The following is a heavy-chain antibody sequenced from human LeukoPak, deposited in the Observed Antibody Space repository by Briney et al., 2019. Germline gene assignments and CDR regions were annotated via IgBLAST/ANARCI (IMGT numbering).Heavy chain of an antibody. J-gene: IGHJ4*02. CDR2: ISSSSSYT. CDR3: ARRDCSGGSYYGFDY. CDR1: GFTFSDYY. V-gene: IGHV3-11*06. D-gene: IGHD2-15*01. Sequence: GGSLRLSCAASGFTFSDYYMSWVRQAPGKGLEWVSYISSSSSYTNYADSVKGRFTISRDNAKNSLYLQMNSLRAEDTAVYYCARRDCSGGSYYGFDYWGQGTLVTVSS.